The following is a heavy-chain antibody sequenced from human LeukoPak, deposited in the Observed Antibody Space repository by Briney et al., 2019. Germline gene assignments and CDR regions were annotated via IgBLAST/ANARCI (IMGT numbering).Heavy chain of an antibody. D-gene: IGHD3-10*01. V-gene: IGHV4-59*11. CDR1: GASIDSHC. CDR2: VFNGGST. Sequence: PSETLSLTCSVSGASIDSHCWSWIRQSPGKGLEWIGYVFNGGSTNYNPSLNSRVTMSLDTSRAQFSLRLSSVTAADTAIYYCASRPADTTWYGVFDYWSQGTLVTVSS. CDR3: ASRPADTTWYGVFDY. J-gene: IGHJ4*02.